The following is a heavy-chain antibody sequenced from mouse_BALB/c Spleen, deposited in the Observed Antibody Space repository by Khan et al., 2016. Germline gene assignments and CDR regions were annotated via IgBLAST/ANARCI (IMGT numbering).Heavy chain of an antibody. CDR1: GFTFSDYY. CDR2: ISDGGSYT. CDR3: AREGLRGGFAY. J-gene: IGHJ3*01. Sequence: EVELVEPGGGLVKPGGSLKLSCAASGFTFSDYYMYWVRQTPEKRLAWVATISDGGSYTYYPDSVKGRFTISRDNAKNNLYLQMSSLKSEDTAMYDCAREGLRGGFAYWGQGTLVTVSA. V-gene: IGHV5-4*02. D-gene: IGHD2-4*01.